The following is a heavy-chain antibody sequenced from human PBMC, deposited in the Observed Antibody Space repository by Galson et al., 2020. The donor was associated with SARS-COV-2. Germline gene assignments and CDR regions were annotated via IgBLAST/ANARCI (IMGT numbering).Heavy chain of an antibody. J-gene: IGHJ4*02. CDR1: GGSFSDYY. CDR3: ARSYCSSTSCSRAYDY. D-gene: IGHD2-2*01. Sequence: SETLSLTRAVYGGSFSDYYWTWIRQPPGKGLEWIGETNHAGTTNYSPSPESRVTISVDTSKNQFKLKLSAAAASDTAVYFCARSYCSSTSCSRAYDYWGQGSLVTVSP. CDR2: TNHAGTT. V-gene: IGHV4-34*10.